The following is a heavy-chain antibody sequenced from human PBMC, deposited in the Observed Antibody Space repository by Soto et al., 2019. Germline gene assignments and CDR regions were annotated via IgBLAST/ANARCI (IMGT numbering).Heavy chain of an antibody. CDR1: GGSVSSGDYY. Sequence: QVQLQESGPGLVKPSETLSLTCAVSGGSVSSGDYYWSWIRQPPGKGLEWIGHVYISGSTNYNPSLKSRVTISIDTSNNQFSLKLTSVTAADTAVYYCARIPVDTYMINWFDPWGQGTPVTVSS. CDR2: VYISGST. D-gene: IGHD5-18*01. J-gene: IGHJ5*02. CDR3: ARIPVDTYMINWFDP. V-gene: IGHV4-61*08.